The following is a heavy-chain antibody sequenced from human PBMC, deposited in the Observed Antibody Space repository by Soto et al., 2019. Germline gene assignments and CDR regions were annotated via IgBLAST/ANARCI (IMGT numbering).Heavy chain of an antibody. D-gene: IGHD3-22*01. CDR3: ARGKNYYDSSGYSPAEYFQH. CDR1: GGTFSSYA. CDR2: IIPIFGTA. Sequence: ASVKVSCKASGGTFSSYAISWVRQAPGQGLEWMGGIIPIFGTANYAQKFQGRVTITADESTSTAYMELSSLRSEDTAVYYCARGKNYYDSSGYSPAEYFQHWGQGTLVTVSS. V-gene: IGHV1-69*13. J-gene: IGHJ1*01.